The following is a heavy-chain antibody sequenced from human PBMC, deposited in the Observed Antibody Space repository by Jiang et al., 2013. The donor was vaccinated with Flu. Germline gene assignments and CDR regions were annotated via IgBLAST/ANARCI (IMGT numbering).Heavy chain of an antibody. J-gene: IGHJ6*02. CDR1: GGTFNNYA. Sequence: KKPGSSVKVSCKASGGTFNNYAISWVRQAPGQGLEWMGWISPNSDATIYAQNFQGRVTMTRDTSVSTDYMELSGLRSDDTAVYFCARSAYYYGLDVWGQGTTVTVSS. V-gene: IGHV1-2*02. CDR3: ARSAYYYGLDV. CDR2: ISPNSDAT.